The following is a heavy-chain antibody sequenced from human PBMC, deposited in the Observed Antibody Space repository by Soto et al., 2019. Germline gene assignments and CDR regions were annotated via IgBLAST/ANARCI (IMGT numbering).Heavy chain of an antibody. V-gene: IGHV5-10-1*01. CDR1: GYSFTSYW. CDR2: IDPSDSYT. J-gene: IGHJ6*02. CDR3: ARWDGRYYYYYGMDV. Sequence: GESRKISCXGSGYSFTSYWISWVRQMPGKGLEWMGRIDPSDSYTNYSPSFQGHVTISADKSISTAYLQWSSLKASDTAMYYCARWDGRYYYYYGMDVWGQGTTVTVSS. D-gene: IGHD1-26*01.